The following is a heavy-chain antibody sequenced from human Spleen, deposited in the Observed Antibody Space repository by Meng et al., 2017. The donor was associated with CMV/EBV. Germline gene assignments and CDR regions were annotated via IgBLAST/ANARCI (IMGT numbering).Heavy chain of an antibody. V-gene: IGHV3-30*18. CDR2: ISYDGSSK. Sequence: FSSSGMHWVRQAPGKGLEWVAVISYDGSSKYYADSVKGRFTISRDTSKNTLYLQMNSLRAEDTAVYYCAKDPSSGVATAGTWYFDYWGQGTLVTVSS. CDR3: AKDPSSGVATAGTWYFDY. J-gene: IGHJ4*02. CDR1: FSSSG. D-gene: IGHD6-13*01.